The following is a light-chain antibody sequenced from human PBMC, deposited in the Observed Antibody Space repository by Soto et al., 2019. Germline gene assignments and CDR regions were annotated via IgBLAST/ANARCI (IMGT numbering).Light chain of an antibody. CDR3: QQYGSSPRIT. CDR1: QSVTIN. V-gene: IGKV3-20*01. J-gene: IGKJ5*01. CDR2: GAS. Sequence: EIVLTQSPGTLSLSPGERVTLSCRASQSVTINLAWYQHTPGQSPRLLIYGASSRATGIPDRFSGSGSGTDFTLTISRLEPEDFAVYYCQQYGSSPRITFGQGTRLEI.